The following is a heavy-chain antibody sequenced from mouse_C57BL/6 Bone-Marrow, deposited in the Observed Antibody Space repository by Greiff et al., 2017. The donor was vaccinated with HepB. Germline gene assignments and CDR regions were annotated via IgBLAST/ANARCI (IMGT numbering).Heavy chain of an antibody. CDR3: ARRLRRGGYYAMDY. V-gene: IGHV1-31*01. CDR2: IYPYNGVS. J-gene: IGHJ4*01. D-gene: IGHD2-4*01. CDR1: GYSFTGYY. Sequence: VQLKQSGPELVKPGASVKISCKASGYSFTGYYMHWVKQSHGNILDWIGYIYPYNGVSSYNQKFKGKATLTVDKSSSTAYMELRSLTSADSAVYDGARRLRRGGYYAMDYGGQGTSVTVAA.